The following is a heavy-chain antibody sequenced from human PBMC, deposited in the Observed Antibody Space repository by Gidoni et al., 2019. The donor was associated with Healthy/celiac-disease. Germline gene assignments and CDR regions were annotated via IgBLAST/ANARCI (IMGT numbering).Heavy chain of an antibody. V-gene: IGHV4-34*01. J-gene: IGHJ5*02. CDR1: GGSFSGYY. CDR2: INHSGST. Sequence: QVQLQQWGAGLLKPSETLSLTCAVYGGSFSGYYWSWIRQPPGKGLEWIGEINHSGSTNYNPSLKSRVTISVDTSKNQFSLKLSSVTAADTAVYYCARGLKPARGRNNWFDPWGQGTLVTVSS. D-gene: IGHD5-12*01. CDR3: ARGLKPARGRNNWFDP.